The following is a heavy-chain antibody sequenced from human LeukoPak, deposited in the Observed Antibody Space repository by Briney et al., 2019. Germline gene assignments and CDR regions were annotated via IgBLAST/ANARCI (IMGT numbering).Heavy chain of an antibody. CDR1: GYTFTGYY. Sequence: ASVKVSCKASGYTFTGYYMHWVRQAPGQGLEWMGWINPNSGGTNYAQKFQGRVTMTRDTSISTAYMELSRLRSDDTAVYYCARGGRAGDSSGYYTFDYWGQGTLVTVSS. CDR2: INPNSGGT. J-gene: IGHJ4*02. D-gene: IGHD3-22*01. V-gene: IGHV1-2*02. CDR3: ARGGRAGDSSGYYTFDY.